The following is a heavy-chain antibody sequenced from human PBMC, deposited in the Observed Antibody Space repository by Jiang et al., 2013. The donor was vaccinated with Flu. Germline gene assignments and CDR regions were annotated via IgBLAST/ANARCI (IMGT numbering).Heavy chain of an antibody. D-gene: IGHD5-18*01. CDR1: GFTFSSYT. CDR3: AKDPGGYSFGYVDS. Sequence: VQLLESGGGVVQPGRSLRLSCAASGFTFSSYTMHWVRQAPGKGLEWVALLSYDGDKKYYADSVTGRFTISRDNSKNMLYLQLNSLGPEDTGVYYCAKDPGGYSFGYVDSWGQGTLVTVSS. V-gene: IGHV3-30*16. CDR2: LSYDGDKK. J-gene: IGHJ4*02.